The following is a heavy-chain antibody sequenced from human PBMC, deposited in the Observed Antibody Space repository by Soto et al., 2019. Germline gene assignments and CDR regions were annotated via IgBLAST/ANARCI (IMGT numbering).Heavy chain of an antibody. V-gene: IGHV1-2*04. CDR2: INPNSGGT. CDR3: ARARISGSYPAHAFDI. D-gene: IGHD1-26*01. J-gene: IGHJ3*02. Sequence: ASVKVSCKASGYTFTGYYMHWVRQAPGQGLAWMGWINPNSGGTNYAQKFQGWVTMTRETSISTAYMELSRLRSDDTAVYYCARARISGSYPAHAFDIWGQGTMVTVSS. CDR1: GYTFTGYY.